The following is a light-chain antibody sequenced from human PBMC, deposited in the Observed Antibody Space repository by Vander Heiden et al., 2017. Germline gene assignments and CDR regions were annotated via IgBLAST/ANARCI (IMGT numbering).Light chain of an antibody. Sequence: DIVLTQSPDSLAVSLGERASIHCKSSQSVLYSANNHNYLAWYQQKPGQPPKLLIYWASTRESGVPDRFSGSGYGTDFTLTISSLQAEDVAVYYCHQDDRYPPYTFGQGTKMEIK. CDR1: QSVLYSANNHNY. V-gene: IGKV4-1*01. CDR2: WAS. CDR3: HQDDRYPPYT. J-gene: IGKJ2*01.